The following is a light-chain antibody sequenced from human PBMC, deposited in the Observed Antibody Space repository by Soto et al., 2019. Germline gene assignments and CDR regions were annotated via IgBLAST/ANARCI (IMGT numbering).Light chain of an antibody. V-gene: IGLV2-8*01. J-gene: IGLJ2*01. Sequence: QSALTQPPSASGSPGQSVTISCTGTSSDVGAYNYVSWYQQHPGKAPKLMIYDVNKRASGVPDRFSGSKSGNTASLPVSGLQAQDEADYYCSSFAGSNYQRFGGGTNLTVL. CDR1: SSDVGAYNY. CDR2: DVN. CDR3: SSFAGSNYQR.